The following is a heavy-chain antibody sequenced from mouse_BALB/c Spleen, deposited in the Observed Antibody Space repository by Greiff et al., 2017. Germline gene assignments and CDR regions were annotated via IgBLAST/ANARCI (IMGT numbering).Heavy chain of an antibody. V-gene: IGHV5-9-4*01. D-gene: IGHD2-4*01. CDR1: GFTFSSYA. CDR3: ATYYDYDPSWFAY. CDR2: ISSGGGYT. Sequence: EVQLVESGGGLVKPGGSLKLSCAASGFTFSSYAMAWVRQSPEKRLEWVAEISSGGGYTYYPDTVTGRFTISRDNATNTLYLEMSSLRSEDTAMYYCATYYDYDPSWFAYWGQGTLVTVSA. J-gene: IGHJ3*01.